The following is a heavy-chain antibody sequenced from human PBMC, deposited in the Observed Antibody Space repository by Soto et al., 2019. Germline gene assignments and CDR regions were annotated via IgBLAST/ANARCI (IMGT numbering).Heavy chain of an antibody. J-gene: IGHJ4*02. CDR3: ARDGYGSGAFDY. D-gene: IGHD3-10*01. V-gene: IGHV3-33*01. CDR1: GFTFSSYG. Sequence: QVQLVESGGGVVQPGRSLRLSCAASGFTFSSYGMHWVRQAPGKGLEWVAVIWYDGSNKYYADPVKGRFTISRDNSKNTLYLQMNSLRAEDTAVYYCARDGYGSGAFDYWGQGTLVTVSS. CDR2: IWYDGSNK.